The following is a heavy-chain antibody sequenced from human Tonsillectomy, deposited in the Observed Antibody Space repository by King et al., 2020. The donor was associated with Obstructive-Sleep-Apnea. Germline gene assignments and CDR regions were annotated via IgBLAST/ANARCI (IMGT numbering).Heavy chain of an antibody. D-gene: IGHD4/OR15-4a*01. CDR1: GFSLSTSGMC. V-gene: IGHV2-70*11. CDR2: IDWDDDE. CDR3: ARINGGVLNGFDF. J-gene: IGHJ4*02. Sequence: VTLKESGPALVKPTQTLTLTCNFSGFSLSTSGMCVNWIRQPPGKALEWLARIDWDDDEYYSTSLRSRLTISKDTSKNQVVLTMTKMGPVDTGTYYCARINGGVLNGFDFWGQGTLVTVSS.